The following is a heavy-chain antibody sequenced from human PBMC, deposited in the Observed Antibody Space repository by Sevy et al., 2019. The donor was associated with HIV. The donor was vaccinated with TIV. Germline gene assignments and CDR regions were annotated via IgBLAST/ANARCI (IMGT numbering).Heavy chain of an antibody. CDR2: IWYDGSNK. V-gene: IGHV3-33*08. D-gene: IGHD3-16*01. CDR3: ASPGGY. Sequence: GGSLRLSCTASGFTFSSYDMNWVRQAPGKGLEWVAVIWYDGSNKYYADSVKGRFTISRDNSKNTLYLQMNSLRAEDTAVYYCASPGGYWGQGTLVTVSS. J-gene: IGHJ4*02. CDR1: GFTFSSYD.